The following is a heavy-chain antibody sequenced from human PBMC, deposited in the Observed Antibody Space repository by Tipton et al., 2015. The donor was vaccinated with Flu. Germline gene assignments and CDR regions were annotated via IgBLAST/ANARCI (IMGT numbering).Heavy chain of an antibody. Sequence: SLRLSCAASGFTFSSYAMSWVRQAPGKGLEWVSAISGSGGSTYYADSVKGRFTISRDNSKNTLYLQMNSLRAEDTAVYYCAKISGATVTTSYYYYMDVWGKGTTVTVSS. J-gene: IGHJ6*03. D-gene: IGHD4-17*01. CDR1: GFTFSSYA. CDR2: ISGSGGST. V-gene: IGHV3-23*01. CDR3: AKISGATVTTSYYYYMDV.